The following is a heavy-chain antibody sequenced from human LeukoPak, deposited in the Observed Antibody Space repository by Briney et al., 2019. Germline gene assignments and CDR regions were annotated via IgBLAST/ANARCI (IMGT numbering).Heavy chain of an antibody. CDR1: GYTFTAYY. D-gene: IGHD3-16*01. Sequence: ASVKVSCKASGYTFTAYYMNWVRQAPGQGLEWMGWINPNSGGTYYVQKFQGRVTMTRDTSISTAYMDLSRLGSDDTAVFYCARVPWPYYFDYWGQGTLVTVSS. J-gene: IGHJ4*02. V-gene: IGHV1-2*02. CDR3: ARVPWPYYFDY. CDR2: INPNSGGT.